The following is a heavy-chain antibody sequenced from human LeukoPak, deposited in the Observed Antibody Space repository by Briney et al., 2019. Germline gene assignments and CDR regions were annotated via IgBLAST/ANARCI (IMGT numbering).Heavy chain of an antibody. CDR2: IRSDGGDK. Sequence: GGSLRLSCAASGFLFATSGMHWVRQAPGKALEWVAYIRSDGGDKSYTDSVKGRFSISRDNSNSTLFLQMSSLKAEDTAVYFCTKDPYWRTTGICYLVHWGQGALVIVSS. CDR3: TKDPYWRTTGICYLVH. V-gene: IGHV3-30*02. CDR1: GFLFATSG. J-gene: IGHJ4*02. D-gene: IGHD2-21*01.